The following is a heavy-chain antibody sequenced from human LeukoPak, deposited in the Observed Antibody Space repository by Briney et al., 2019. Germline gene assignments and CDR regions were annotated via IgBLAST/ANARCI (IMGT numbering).Heavy chain of an antibody. D-gene: IGHD1-26*01. Sequence: SETLSLTCTVSGDSISSSTYYWDWIRQPPGKGLEWIGSIYYSGSAYNKLSLKSRLSVSIDKSKNQFSLKLSSVTAADTAFYYCARYIVSYPHDAFDIWGQGTMVTVSS. J-gene: IGHJ3*02. CDR2: IYYSGSA. CDR3: ARYIVSYPHDAFDI. V-gene: IGHV4-39*07. CDR1: GDSISSSTYY.